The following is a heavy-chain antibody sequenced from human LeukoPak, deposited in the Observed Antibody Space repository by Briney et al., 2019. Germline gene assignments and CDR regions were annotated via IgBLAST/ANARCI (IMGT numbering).Heavy chain of an antibody. CDR1: EGTLSSYA. Sequence: ASVEVSCKASEGTLSSYAISWVRPSPGQGLEWMGGIIPIFGTANYAQKFQGRVTITADESTSTAYMELSSLRSEDTAVYYCARDSSEFRSLIPHWGQGTLVTVSS. CDR3: ARDSSEFRSLIPH. D-gene: IGHD2-21*01. CDR2: IIPIFGTA. J-gene: IGHJ1*01. V-gene: IGHV1-69*13.